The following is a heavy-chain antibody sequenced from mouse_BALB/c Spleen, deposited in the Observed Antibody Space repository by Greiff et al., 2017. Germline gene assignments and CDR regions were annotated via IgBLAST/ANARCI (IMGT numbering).Heavy chain of an antibody. V-gene: IGHV10-1*02. CDR2: IRSKSNNDTT. Sequence: EVQLLESGGGLVQPKGSLKLSCAASGFTFNTYAMHWVRQAPGKGLEWVARIRSKSNNDTTYYADSVKDRFTISRDDSQSMLYLQMNNLKTEDTAMYYCVRSPSYYDSFLDYWGQGTTVTVSS. CDR1: GFTFNTYA. J-gene: IGHJ2*01. CDR3: VRSPSYYDSFLDY. D-gene: IGHD1-1*01.